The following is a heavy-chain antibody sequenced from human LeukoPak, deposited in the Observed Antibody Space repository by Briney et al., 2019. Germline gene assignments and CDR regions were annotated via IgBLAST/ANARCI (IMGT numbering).Heavy chain of an antibody. Sequence: GGSLRLSCAASGFPFSTYDMHWVRQASDKGLQWVAVISSDGYRTDYPDSVRGRFTISRDNFENTLDLQIIRVTAEDTAMYFCAKGLGTGSVLARPLHYWGQGTLVTVSS. CDR3: AKGLGTGSVLARPLHY. CDR1: GFPFSTYD. V-gene: IGHV3-30*18. CDR2: ISSDGYRT. D-gene: IGHD3-10*01. J-gene: IGHJ4*02.